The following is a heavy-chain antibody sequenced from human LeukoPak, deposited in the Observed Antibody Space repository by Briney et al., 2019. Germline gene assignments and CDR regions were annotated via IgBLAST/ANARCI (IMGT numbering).Heavy chain of an antibody. CDR2: INPNSGGT. CDR3: ARETVVVITTDRILNEDTYYFDY. Sequence: ASVKVSCKASGYTFTGYYMHWVRQAPGQGLEWMGRINPNSGGTNYAQKFQGRVTMTRDTSISTAYMELSSLRSEDTAVYYCARETVVVITTDRILNEDTYYFDYWGQGTLVTVSS. V-gene: IGHV1-2*06. D-gene: IGHD3-22*01. CDR1: GYTFTGYY. J-gene: IGHJ4*02.